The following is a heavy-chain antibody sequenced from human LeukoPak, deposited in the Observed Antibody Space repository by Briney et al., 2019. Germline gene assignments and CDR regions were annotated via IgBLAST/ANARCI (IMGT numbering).Heavy chain of an antibody. D-gene: IGHD1-26*01. Sequence: GGSLRLSCAASGFTFSSYGMHWVRQAPGKGLEWVAVISYDGSNKYYADSVKGRFTISRDSSKNTLYLQMNSLRAEDTAVYYCAKPYTGIVGGDYWGQGTLVTVSS. CDR1: GFTFSSYG. CDR3: AKPYTGIVGGDY. J-gene: IGHJ4*02. V-gene: IGHV3-30*18. CDR2: ISYDGSNK.